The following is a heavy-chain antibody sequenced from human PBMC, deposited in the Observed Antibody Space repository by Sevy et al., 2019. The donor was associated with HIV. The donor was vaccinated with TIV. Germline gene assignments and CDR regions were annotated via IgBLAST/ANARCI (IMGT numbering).Heavy chain of an antibody. Sequence: SETLSLTCTVSGGSISSYYWSWIRQPAGKGLEWIGRIYTSGSTNYNPSLKSRVTMSVDTSKNQFSLKLSSVTAADTAVYYCVRGRMITFGGVIVTPDDAFDIWGQGTMVTVSS. J-gene: IGHJ3*02. V-gene: IGHV4-4*07. CDR3: VRGRMITFGGVIVTPDDAFDI. CDR2: IYTSGST. CDR1: GGSISSYY. D-gene: IGHD3-16*02.